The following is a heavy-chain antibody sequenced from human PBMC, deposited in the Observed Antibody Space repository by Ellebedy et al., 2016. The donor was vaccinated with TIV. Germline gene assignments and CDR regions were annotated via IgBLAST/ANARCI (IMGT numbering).Heavy chain of an antibody. CDR1: GYTFSSND. D-gene: IGHD3-16*01. V-gene: IGHV1-8*01. CDR3: ARGRDGRYDR. CDR2: MNPRSGNT. Sequence: ASVKVSCXASGYTFSSNDINWVRQATGQGLEWMGWMNPRSGNTGLAQKFQGRVTMSRNTSINTAYMELNSLRSDDTAVYYCARGRDGRYDRWGQGTLVTVSS. J-gene: IGHJ4*02.